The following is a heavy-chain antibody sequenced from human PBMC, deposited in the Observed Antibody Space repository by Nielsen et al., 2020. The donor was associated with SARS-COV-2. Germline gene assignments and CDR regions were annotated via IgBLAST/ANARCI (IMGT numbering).Heavy chain of an antibody. CDR3: ARCPSEMATMYVFDH. CDR1: GFTFSSLA. CDR2: ISYDGTNE. V-gene: IGHV3-30*04. Sequence: GGSLTLACAASGFTFSSLAMHWVRNAPDKGLGWMAGISYDGTNEEYADSVKGRFTISRDNSKNTLDLQMSSLRPDDTAVYYCARCPSEMATMYVFDHWCQGTLVTVS. D-gene: IGHD5-24*01. J-gene: IGHJ4*02.